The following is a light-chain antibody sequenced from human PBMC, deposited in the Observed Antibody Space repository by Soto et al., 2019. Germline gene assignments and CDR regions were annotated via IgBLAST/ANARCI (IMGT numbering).Light chain of an antibody. CDR1: NSDVGGYNY. V-gene: IGLV2-14*01. Sequence: QSVLTQPASVSGSPGQSITISCTGTNSDVGGYNYVSWYQQHPGKAPQLMIYDVSNRPSGVSDRFSGSKSGNTASLTISGLKAEEEADYSCSSYTRTTTLVFGGGTKLTVL. J-gene: IGLJ2*01. CDR2: DVS. CDR3: SSYTRTTTLV.